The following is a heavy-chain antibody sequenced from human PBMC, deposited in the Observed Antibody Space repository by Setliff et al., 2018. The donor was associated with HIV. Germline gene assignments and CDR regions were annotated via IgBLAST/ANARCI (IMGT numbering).Heavy chain of an antibody. V-gene: IGHV4-59*04. CDR1: RGSISSYY. CDR3: AGTFSSGWYTDS. D-gene: IGHD6-19*01. CDR2: IYFSGST. J-gene: IGHJ4*02. Sequence: SETLSLTCTVSRGSISSYYWTWIRQSPGKGLEWIGSIYFSGSTYYNPSLKSRVTISVDTSKNQFSLKLTSVTAADTAVYFCAGTFSSGWYTDSWGQGTLVTVSS.